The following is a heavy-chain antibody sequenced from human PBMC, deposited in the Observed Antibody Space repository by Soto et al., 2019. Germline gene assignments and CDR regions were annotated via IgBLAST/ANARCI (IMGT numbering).Heavy chain of an antibody. CDR3: ARQGPVPIQLWFTPNKYCMDV. V-gene: IGHV4-39*01. CDR2: IYYSGRT. Sequence: QLHLQESGPGLVKPSETLSLTCTVSGGSLSSRSYYWGWIRQPPGKGLEWIGSIYYSGRTYYNPSLKSRVNISVDTSKNQCNRKLGSVTASATAVYYCARQGPVPIQLWFTPNKYCMDVCGQGTTVTVSS. D-gene: IGHD5-18*01. CDR1: GGSLSSRSYY. J-gene: IGHJ6*02.